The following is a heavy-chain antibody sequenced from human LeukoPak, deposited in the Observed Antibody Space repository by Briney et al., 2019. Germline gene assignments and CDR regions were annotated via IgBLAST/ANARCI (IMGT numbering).Heavy chain of an antibody. V-gene: IGHV3-21*01. J-gene: IGHJ5*02. Sequence: PGGSLRLSCAASGFTFSSYSMNWVRQAPGEGLEWVSSISSSSSCIYYADSVKGRFTISRDNAKNSLYLQMNSLRAEDTAVYYCARGGYSSSWYPPPWFDPWGQGTLVTVSS. CDR1: GFTFSSYS. D-gene: IGHD6-13*01. CDR2: ISSSSSCI. CDR3: ARGGYSSSWYPPPWFDP.